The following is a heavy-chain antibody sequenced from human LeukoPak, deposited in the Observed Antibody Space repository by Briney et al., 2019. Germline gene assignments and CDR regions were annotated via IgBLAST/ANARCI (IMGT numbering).Heavy chain of an antibody. CDR1: GITFSTYW. Sequence: GGSLRLSCAASGITFSTYWMHWVPQAPGKGLVWVSRINGDGSSTTYADSVEGRFSISRDNAKNTLILQMNSLRAEDMAVYYCARGGSSAWASFDNWGQGTLVTVSS. V-gene: IGHV3-74*01. CDR2: INGDGSST. D-gene: IGHD6-19*01. CDR3: ARGGSSAWASFDN. J-gene: IGHJ4*02.